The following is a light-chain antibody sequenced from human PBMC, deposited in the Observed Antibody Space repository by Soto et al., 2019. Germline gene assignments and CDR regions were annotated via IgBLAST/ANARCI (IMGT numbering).Light chain of an antibody. V-gene: IGKV3-11*01. CDR2: DAS. CDR3: QQRSNWPS. CDR1: QFVSSN. J-gene: IGKJ3*01. Sequence: EIVLTQSPGTLSLSPGERATLSCRASQFVSSNLAWYQQKPGQAPRLLIYDASNRATGIPARFSGSGSGTDFTLTISSLEPEDFAVYYCQQRSNWPSFGPGTKVDI.